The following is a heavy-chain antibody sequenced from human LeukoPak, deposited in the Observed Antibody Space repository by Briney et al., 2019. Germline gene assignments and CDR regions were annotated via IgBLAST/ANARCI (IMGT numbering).Heavy chain of an antibody. CDR2: ISSSGSTI. D-gene: IGHD3-10*01. V-gene: IGHV3-48*03. CDR3: ARDGTLWFGELSPYYGMDV. CDR1: GFTFSSYE. J-gene: IGHJ6*02. Sequence: PGGPRRLSCAASGFTFSSYEMNWVRRAPGKGLEGVSYISSSGSTIYYADSVKGRFTISRDNAKNSLYLQMNSLRAEDTAVYYCARDGTLWFGELSPYYGMDVWGQGTTVTVSS.